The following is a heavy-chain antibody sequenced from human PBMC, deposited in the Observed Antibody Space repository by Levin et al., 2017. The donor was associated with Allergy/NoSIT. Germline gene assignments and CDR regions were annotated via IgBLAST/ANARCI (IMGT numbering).Heavy chain of an antibody. J-gene: IGHJ4*02. V-gene: IGHV3-30*04. CDR3: ARAQPPYYDSSGYNTGAGY. Sequence: PGGSLRLSCAASGFTFSSYAMHWVRQAPGKGLEWVAVISYDGSNKYYADSVKGRFTISRDNSKNTLYLQMNSLRAEDTAVYYCARAQPPYYDSSGYNTGAGYWGQGTLVTVSS. CDR1: GFTFSSYA. D-gene: IGHD3-22*01. CDR2: ISYDGSNK.